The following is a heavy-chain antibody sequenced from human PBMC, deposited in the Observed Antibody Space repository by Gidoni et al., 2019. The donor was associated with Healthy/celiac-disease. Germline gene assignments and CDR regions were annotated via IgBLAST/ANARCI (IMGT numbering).Heavy chain of an antibody. D-gene: IGHD3-16*01. CDR3: ARKSGGNYYYYGMDV. CDR2: IWYDGSNK. Sequence: QVQLVESGGGVVQPGRSLRLSCAASGFTFSSYGMHWVRQAPGKGLEWVAVIWYDGSNKYYADSVKGRFTISRDNSKNTLYLQMNSLRAEDTAVYYCARKSGGNYYYYGMDVWGQGTTVTVSS. CDR1: GFTFSSYG. J-gene: IGHJ6*02. V-gene: IGHV3-33*01.